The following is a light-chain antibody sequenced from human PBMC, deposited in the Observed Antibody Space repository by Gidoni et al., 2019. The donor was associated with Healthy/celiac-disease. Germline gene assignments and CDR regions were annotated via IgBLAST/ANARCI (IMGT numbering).Light chain of an antibody. CDR3: QQYYSTPWT. CDR2: WAS. V-gene: IGKV4-1*01. Sequence: SNNKNYLAWYQQKPGQPPKLLIYWASTRESGVPDRFSGSGSGTDFTLTISSLQAEDVAVYYCQQYYSTPWTFGQGTKVEIK. J-gene: IGKJ1*01. CDR1: SNNKNY.